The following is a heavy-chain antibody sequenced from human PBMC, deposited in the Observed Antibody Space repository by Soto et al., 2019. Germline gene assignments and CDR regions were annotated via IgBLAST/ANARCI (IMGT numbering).Heavy chain of an antibody. V-gene: IGHV3-30*18. D-gene: IGHD3-16*02. CDR3: AKDPGGLWGSYRYPNDY. J-gene: IGHJ4*02. CDR1: GFTFSSYG. Sequence: QVQLVESGGGVVQPGRSLRLSCAASGFTFSSYGMHWVRQAPGKGLEWVAVISYDGSNKYYADSVKGRFTISRDNSKNTLYLQMNSLRAEDTAGDYCAKDPGGLWGSYRYPNDYWGQGTLVTVSS. CDR2: ISYDGSNK.